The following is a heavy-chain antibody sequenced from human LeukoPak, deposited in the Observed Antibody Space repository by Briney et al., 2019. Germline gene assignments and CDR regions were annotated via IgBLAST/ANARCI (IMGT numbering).Heavy chain of an antibody. CDR2: IDPNSGGT. CDR3: ARVRVTGSFGLDLGH. CDR1: VYTFTGYF. D-gene: IGHD1-26*01. J-gene: IGHJ4*02. V-gene: IGHV1-2*02. Sequence: ASVTVSCKASVYTFTGYFMHWVRQAPGQGVEWVGWIDPNSGGTNYAQNFRGRGTMTRDTSISTAYMELSRLTSDDTAVYYCARVRVTGSFGLDLGHWGQGTLVTVSS.